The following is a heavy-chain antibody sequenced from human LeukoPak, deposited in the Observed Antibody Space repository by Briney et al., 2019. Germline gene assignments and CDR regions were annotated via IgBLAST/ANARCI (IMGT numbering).Heavy chain of an antibody. Sequence: PGRSLRLSCAASGCTFSSYGMHWVRQAPGKGLEWVAVIWYDGSNKYYADSVKGRFTISRDNPKNTLYLQMNSLRAEDTAVYYCAKDRSIAVMYYFDYWGQGTLVTVSS. J-gene: IGHJ4*02. CDR2: IWYDGSNK. CDR3: AKDRSIAVMYYFDY. CDR1: GCTFSSYG. D-gene: IGHD6-19*01. V-gene: IGHV3-33*06.